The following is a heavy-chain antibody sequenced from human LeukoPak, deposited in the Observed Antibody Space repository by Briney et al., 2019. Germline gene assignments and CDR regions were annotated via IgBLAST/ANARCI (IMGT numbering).Heavy chain of an antibody. CDR2: MNPNSGNT. Sequence: RASVNVSFKASGYTFTSYDINWVRQATGQGLEWMGWMNPNSGNTGYAQKFQGRVTMTRNTSISTAYMELSSLRSEDTAVYYCARARRHILGYSSSHSYYFDYWGQGTLVTVSS. D-gene: IGHD6-13*01. J-gene: IGHJ4*02. V-gene: IGHV1-8*01. CDR3: ARARRHILGYSSSHSYYFDY. CDR1: GYTFTSYD.